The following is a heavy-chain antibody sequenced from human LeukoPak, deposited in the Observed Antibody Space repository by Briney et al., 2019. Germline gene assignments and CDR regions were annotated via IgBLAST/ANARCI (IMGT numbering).Heavy chain of an antibody. CDR2: ISAYNGNT. Sequence: ASVTVSLTASGYTFTSCGICWVRHPPGQGQELMGCISAYNGNTNDADKLQGRIIMTTDTYTSTAYMELRSLRSDDTAVYYCARSHQGVIGLYYCCIDVWGKGATVTVSS. CDR1: GYTFTSCG. V-gene: IGHV1-18*01. CDR3: ARSHQGVIGLYYCCIDV. D-gene: IGHD2/OR15-2a*01. J-gene: IGHJ6*03.